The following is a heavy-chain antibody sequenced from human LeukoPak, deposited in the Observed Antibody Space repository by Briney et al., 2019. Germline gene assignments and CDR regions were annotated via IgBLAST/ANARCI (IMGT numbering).Heavy chain of an antibody. V-gene: IGHV3-74*01. CDR1: EFTLSHYW. CDR3: ARETPADYGSRSSDLQYYYVGMSV. J-gene: IGHJ6*02. D-gene: IGHD3-10*01. CDR2: INHDGSST. Sequence: GGSLRLSCAASEFTLSHYWMHWVRQAPGEGLVWVSRINHDGSSTSYADYVKGRFTVSRHNARSTVYLQTISLRDEHMAVYYSARETPADYGSRSSDLQYYYVGMSVWGQGPTATVSS.